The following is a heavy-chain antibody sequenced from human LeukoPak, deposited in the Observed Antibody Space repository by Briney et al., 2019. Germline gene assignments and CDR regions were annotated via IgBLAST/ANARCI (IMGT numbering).Heavy chain of an antibody. CDR3: ATRYGSGSYGLDY. J-gene: IGHJ4*02. CDR2: ISGSGGST. CDR1: GFTFRSYG. D-gene: IGHD3-10*01. V-gene: IGHV3-23*01. Sequence: GGSLRLSCAASGFTFRSYGMSWVRQAPGKGLEWVSGISGSGGSTYYADSVKGRFTISRDNSKNTVYLQLNSLRAEDTAVYYCATRYGSGSYGLDYWGQGTLVIVSS.